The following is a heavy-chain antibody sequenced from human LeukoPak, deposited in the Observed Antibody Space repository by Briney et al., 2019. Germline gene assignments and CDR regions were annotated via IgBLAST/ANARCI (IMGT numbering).Heavy chain of an antibody. CDR3: ARDSALAQAVTFDY. D-gene: IGHD6-19*01. CDR2: IDHSGST. CDR1: GGSISSYY. Sequence: PSETLSLTCTVSGGSISSYYWGWIRQPPGKGLEWTGSIDHSGSTYYNPSLKSRITISVDTSKNQFSLKLSSVTAADTAVYYCARDSALAQAVTFDYWGQGTLVTVSS. V-gene: IGHV4-38-2*02. J-gene: IGHJ4*02.